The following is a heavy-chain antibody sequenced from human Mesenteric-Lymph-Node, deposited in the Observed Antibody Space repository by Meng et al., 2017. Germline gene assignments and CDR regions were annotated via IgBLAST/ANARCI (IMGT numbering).Heavy chain of an antibody. CDR2: IYYTGST. CDR1: GGSVSSGSYY. J-gene: IGHJ4*02. V-gene: IGHV4-61*01. CDR3: AREAGRDGYATPKFDY. Sequence: QVQLQESGPGLVRPSETLSLTCTVSGGSVSSGSYYWSWIRQPPGKGLEWIGYIYYTGSTFYNPSLKSRVTISVDTSKNQFSLKLISATAADTAVYYCAREAGRDGYATPKFDYWGQGTLVTVSS. D-gene: IGHD5-24*01.